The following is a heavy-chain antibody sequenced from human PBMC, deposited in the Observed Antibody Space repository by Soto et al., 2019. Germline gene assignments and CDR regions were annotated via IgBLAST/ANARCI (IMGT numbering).Heavy chain of an antibody. V-gene: IGHV1-69*12. J-gene: IGHJ4*02. Sequence: QVQLVQSGAEVKKPGSSVKVSCKASGGTFSSYAISWVRQAPGQGLEWMGGIIPIFGTANYAQKFQGRVTITADESTSTAYMELSSLRSEDTAVYYCARRAHCSGGSRYSGLGYWGQGTLVTVSS. D-gene: IGHD2-15*01. CDR1: GGTFSSYA. CDR2: IIPIFGTA. CDR3: ARRAHCSGGSRYSGLGY.